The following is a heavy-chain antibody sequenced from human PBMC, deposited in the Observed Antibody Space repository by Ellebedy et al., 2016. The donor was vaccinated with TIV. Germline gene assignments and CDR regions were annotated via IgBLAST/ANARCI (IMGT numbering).Heavy chain of an antibody. J-gene: IGHJ5*01. V-gene: IGHV1-2*04. CDR3: ARGPRIVGATTGNWFES. D-gene: IGHD1-26*01. Sequence: AASVKVSCKASGYTFSAYYMHWVRQAPGQDLEWMGWINPNNSDTNCAQKFQGWVTMTRDTSISTAYMDLNRLTSDDTAVYYCARGPRIVGATTGNWFESWGQGTLVTVSS. CDR2: INPNNSDT. CDR1: GYTFSAYY.